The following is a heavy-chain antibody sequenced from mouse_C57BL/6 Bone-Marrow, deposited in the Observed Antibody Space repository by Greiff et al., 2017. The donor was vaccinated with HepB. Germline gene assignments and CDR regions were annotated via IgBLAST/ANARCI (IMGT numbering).Heavy chain of an antibody. Sequence: EVKLEESGPGMVIPSQSLSLTCTVTGYSITSGYDWHWIRHFPGNKLEWMGYISYSGSTNYNPSLKSRISITHDTSKNHFFLKLNSVTTEDTATYYCARGGDDYDDAMDYWGQGTSVTVSS. V-gene: IGHV3-1*01. CDR3: ARGGDDYDDAMDY. CDR2: ISYSGST. J-gene: IGHJ4*01. D-gene: IGHD2-4*01. CDR1: GYSITSGYD.